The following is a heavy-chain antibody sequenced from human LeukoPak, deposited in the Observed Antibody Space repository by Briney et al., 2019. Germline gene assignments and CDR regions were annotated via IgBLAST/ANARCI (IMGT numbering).Heavy chain of an antibody. Sequence: SETLSLTCAVSAYSISSGYYWGWIRQPPGQGLEWIWIIYHTGSTYYNPSLKSPVTISVDTSKNHFSLKLSSVTAADTAVLYCARVRGMEVITNWYFDLWGRGTLVTVSS. CDR3: ARVRGMEVITNWYFDL. V-gene: IGHV4-38-2*01. CDR2: IYHTGST. D-gene: IGHD2-21*01. CDR1: AYSISSGYY. J-gene: IGHJ2*01.